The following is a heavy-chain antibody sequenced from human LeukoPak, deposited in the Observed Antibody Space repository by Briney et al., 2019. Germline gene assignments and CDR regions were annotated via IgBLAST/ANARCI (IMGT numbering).Heavy chain of an antibody. D-gene: IGHD2-2*01. V-gene: IGHV4-34*01. CDR3: ARGRGYCSSTSCYDLDY. CDR2: INHSGST. CDR1: GGSFSGYY. J-gene: IGHJ4*02. Sequence: PSETLSLTCAVYGGSFSGYYWSWIRQPPGKGLEWIGEINHSGSTNYNPSLKSRVTISVDTSKNQFSLKLSSVTAADTAVYYCARGRGYCSSTSCYDLDYWGQGTLVTVSS.